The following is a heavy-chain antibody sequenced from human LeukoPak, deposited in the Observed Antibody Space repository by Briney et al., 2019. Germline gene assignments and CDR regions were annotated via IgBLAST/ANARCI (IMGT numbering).Heavy chain of an antibody. CDR3: ARGHYEMDV. Sequence: GGSLRLSCAASVFTFSDYYMTWIRHSPQKRLEWISHITLGVGATYYPDSVEGRFTISRDNAKNSLYLQMNTVRAEDTAVYYCARGHYEMDVWGQGPTVPVSS. CDR2: ITLGVGAT. CDR1: VFTFSDYY. J-gene: IGHJ6*02. V-gene: IGHV3-11*01.